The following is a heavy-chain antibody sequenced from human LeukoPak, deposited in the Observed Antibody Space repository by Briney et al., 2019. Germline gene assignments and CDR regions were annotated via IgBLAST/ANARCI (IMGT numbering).Heavy chain of an antibody. Sequence: GGSLRLSCAASGFTFSDYYMSWIRQAPGKGLEWVSYISSSGSTIYYADSVKGRFTISRDNAKNSLYLQMNSLRVGDTAVYYCARCYDFWSGYYFQPPGWFDPWGQGTLVTVSS. CDR1: GFTFSDYY. D-gene: IGHD3-3*01. J-gene: IGHJ5*02. V-gene: IGHV3-11*01. CDR2: ISSSGSTI. CDR3: ARCYDFWSGYYFQPPGWFDP.